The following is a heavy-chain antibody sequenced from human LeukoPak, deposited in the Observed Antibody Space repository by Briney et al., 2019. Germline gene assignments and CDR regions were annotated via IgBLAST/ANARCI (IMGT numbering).Heavy chain of an antibody. CDR1: GFTFSSYA. CDR2: ISGSGGST. CDR3: ARDPLWFGELDYYYYYGMDV. J-gene: IGHJ6*02. V-gene: IGHV3-23*01. D-gene: IGHD3-10*01. Sequence: PGGSLRLSCVASGFTFSSYAMSWVRQAPGKGLEWVSGISGSGGSTYYADSVKGRFTISRHNSKNTLYLQMNSLRAEDTAVYYCARDPLWFGELDYYYYYGMDVWGQGTTVTVSS.